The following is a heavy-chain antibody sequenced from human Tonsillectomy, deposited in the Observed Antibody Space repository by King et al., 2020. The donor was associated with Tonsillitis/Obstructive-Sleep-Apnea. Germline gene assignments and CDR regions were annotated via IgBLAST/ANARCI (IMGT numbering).Heavy chain of an antibody. J-gene: IGHJ6*04. V-gene: IGHV3-30*18. CDR3: AKDLGRITIFALDF. Sequence: VQLVESGGGVGQPGTSLRLSCAASGFTFISYGMHWVRQAPGKGLECVAVISNDGSNKYYADSVKVRFTISRDTSKNTLSLQMNSLRAEDTAMYYCAKDLGRITIFALDFWGKGTTVTVSS. CDR1: GFTFISYG. CDR2: ISNDGSNK. D-gene: IGHD3-3*01.